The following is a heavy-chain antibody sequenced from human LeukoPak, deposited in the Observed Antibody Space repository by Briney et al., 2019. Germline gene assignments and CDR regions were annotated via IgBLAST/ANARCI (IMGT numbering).Heavy chain of an antibody. CDR3: ARGDSDHYITLDY. CDR2: ISRSSDAI. V-gene: IGHV3-48*01. CDR1: GFNFSAYS. D-gene: IGHD4-17*01. J-gene: IGHJ4*02. Sequence: GGSLRLSCAASGFNFSAYSMNWVRQAPGKGLEWVSYISRSSDAIYDADSVKGRFTISRDNAKNLLFLQMTSLGVDDTALYYCARGDSDHYITLDYWGQGTLVTVSS.